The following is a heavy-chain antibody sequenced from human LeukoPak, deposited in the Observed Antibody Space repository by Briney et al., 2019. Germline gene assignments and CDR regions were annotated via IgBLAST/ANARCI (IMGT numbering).Heavy chain of an antibody. Sequence: PGGSLRLSCAASGFTVSSNYMSWVRQAPGKGLEWVSVIYSGGSTYYADSVKGRFTISRDNSKNTLYLQMNSLRAEDTAVYYCARDSDYGGNSFPSYYYYGMDVWGQGTTVTVSS. J-gene: IGHJ6*02. CDR2: IYSGGST. V-gene: IGHV3-53*01. CDR3: ARDSDYGGNSFPSYYYYGMDV. D-gene: IGHD4-23*01. CDR1: GFTVSSNY.